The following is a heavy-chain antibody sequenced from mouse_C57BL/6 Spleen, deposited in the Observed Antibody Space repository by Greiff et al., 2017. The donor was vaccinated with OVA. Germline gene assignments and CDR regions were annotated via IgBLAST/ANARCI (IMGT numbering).Heavy chain of an antibody. J-gene: IGHJ1*03. CDR1: GFTIKNTY. D-gene: IGHD3-2*01. V-gene: IGHV14-3*01. CDR2: IDPANGNT. CDR3: ARSTAGDWDFDV. Sequence: EVQLQQSVAELVRPGASVKLSCTASGFTIKNTYMHWVKQRPEQGLEWIGRIDPANGNTKYAPKFQGKATITADTSSNTAYLQHSSRTSEDTAIDYCARSTAGDWDFDVWGTGTTGTVSS.